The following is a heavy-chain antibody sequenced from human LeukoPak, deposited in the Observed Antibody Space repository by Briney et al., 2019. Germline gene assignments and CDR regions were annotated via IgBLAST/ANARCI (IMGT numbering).Heavy chain of an antibody. CDR1: GGSFSGYY. Sequence: SETLSLTCAVYGGSFSGYYWSWIRQPPGKGLEWIGEINHSGSTNYNPSLKSRVTISVDTSKNQFSLKLSSVAAADTAVYYCARATAMLTVDYWGRGTLVTASS. CDR2: INHSGST. CDR3: ARATAMLTVDY. V-gene: IGHV4-34*01. D-gene: IGHD5-18*01. J-gene: IGHJ4*02.